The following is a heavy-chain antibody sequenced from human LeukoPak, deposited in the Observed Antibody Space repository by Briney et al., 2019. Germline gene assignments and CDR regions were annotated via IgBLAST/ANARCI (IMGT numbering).Heavy chain of an antibody. CDR1: GGSISSYY. CDR2: IYTSGST. J-gene: IGHJ6*03. V-gene: IGHV4-4*07. D-gene: IGHD2-2*02. Sequence: SETLSLTCTVSGGSISSYYWSWIRQPAGKGLEWIGRIYTSGSTNCNPSLKSRVTISVDTSKNQFSLKLSSVTAADTAVYYCARDAAVVPAAISRYYYYYMDVWGKGTTVTVSS. CDR3: ARDAAVVPAAISRYYYYYMDV.